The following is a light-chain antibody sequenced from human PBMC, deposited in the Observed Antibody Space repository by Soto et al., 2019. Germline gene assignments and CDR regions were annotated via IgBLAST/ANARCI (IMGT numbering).Light chain of an antibody. Sequence: EIVMTQSAVTLSVSPGEIATLSCRASQNISRSLAWYQQKPGQGPSLLIYGTSTRATGVPDRFSGSGSGTDFTLTISRLEPEDFAVYYCQQYGDSPRTFGQGTKVDIK. J-gene: IGKJ1*01. CDR3: QQYGDSPRT. V-gene: IGKV3-20*01. CDR2: GTS. CDR1: QNISRS.